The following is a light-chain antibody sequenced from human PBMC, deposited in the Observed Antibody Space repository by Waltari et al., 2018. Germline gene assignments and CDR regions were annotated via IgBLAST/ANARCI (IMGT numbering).Light chain of an antibody. CDR1: QSVSSNY. V-gene: IGKV3-20*01. CDR3: HQYGSSPNT. CDR2: AAS. Sequence: EIVLTQSPGTLSLSPGERATLSCRASQSVSSNYLAWYQQKPGQAPRLLIYAASRRATGNPDRVSGSGSGTDFTLTISRLEPEDFAVYYCHQYGSSPNTFGQGTKLDIK. J-gene: IGKJ2*01.